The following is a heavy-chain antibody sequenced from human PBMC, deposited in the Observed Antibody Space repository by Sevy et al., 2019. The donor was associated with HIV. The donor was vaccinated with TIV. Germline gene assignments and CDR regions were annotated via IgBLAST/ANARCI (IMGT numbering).Heavy chain of an antibody. CDR1: GYTFTSYD. J-gene: IGHJ3*02. D-gene: IGHD6-13*01. V-gene: IGHV1-8*01. CDR3: ASDGHSSSTDAFDI. CDR2: MNPNSGNT. Sequence: ASVKVSCKASGYTFTSYDINWVRQATGQGLEWMGWMNPNSGNTGYPQKFQGRVTMTRNTSISTAYMELSSLRSEDTAVSYCASDGHSSSTDAFDIWGQGTMVTVSS.